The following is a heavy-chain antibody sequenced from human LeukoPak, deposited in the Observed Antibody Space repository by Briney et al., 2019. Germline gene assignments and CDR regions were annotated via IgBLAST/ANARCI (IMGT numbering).Heavy chain of an antibody. CDR3: AKSPTAAPYYYYGMDV. V-gene: IGHV3-23*01. Sequence: GGSLRLSCAASGLTFSSYAMSWVRQAPGKGLEWVSAISGSGGRTNYADTVKGRFTISRDNSKNTLYLQMNSLRAEDTAVYYCAKSPTAAPYYYYGMDVWGQGTTVIVSS. J-gene: IGHJ6*02. CDR2: ISGSGGRT. D-gene: IGHD2-2*01. CDR1: GLTFSSYA.